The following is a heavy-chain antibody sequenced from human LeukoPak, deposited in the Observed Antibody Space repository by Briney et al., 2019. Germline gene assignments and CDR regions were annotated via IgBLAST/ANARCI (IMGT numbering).Heavy chain of an antibody. D-gene: IGHD2-2*01. CDR1: GFTFSDYY. CDR3: ATNIVVVPAAPEY. CDR2: ISTSGSTI. J-gene: IGHJ4*02. V-gene: IGHV3-11*04. Sequence: GGSLRLSCAASGFTFSDYYMSWIRQAPGKGLEWVSYISTSGSTIYYADSVKGRFTISRDNAKNSLYLQMNSLRADDTAVYYCATNIVVVPAAPEYWGQGTLVTVSS.